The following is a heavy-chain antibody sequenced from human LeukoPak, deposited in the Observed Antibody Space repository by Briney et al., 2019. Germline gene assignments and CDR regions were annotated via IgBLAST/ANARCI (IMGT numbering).Heavy chain of an antibody. V-gene: IGHV1-8*02. CDR3: VRDTDGASRADDPFDV. CDR1: GYLLTYSD. CDR2: MNPNSGNT. D-gene: IGHD4-17*01. J-gene: IGHJ3*01. Sequence: ASVTVSCMASGYLLTYSDINWVRRAAGQGPEWMGWMNPNSGNTGYAQRFQGRVTMTTDTSLNPAYMELRSLTSEDTAVYYCVRDTDGASRADDPFDVWGQGTLVTVSS.